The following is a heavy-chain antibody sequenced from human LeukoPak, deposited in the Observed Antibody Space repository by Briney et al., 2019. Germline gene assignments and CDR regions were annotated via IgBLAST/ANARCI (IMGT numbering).Heavy chain of an antibody. V-gene: IGHV1-46*01. D-gene: IGHD2-2*01. CDR3: ARDPSNTSGRMIWFDS. CDR1: GYTFTSYY. J-gene: IGHJ5*01. CDR2: INPSGGST. Sequence: ASVKVSCKASGYTFTSYYMHWVRQAPGQGLEWMGIINPSGGSTSYAQKFQGRVTMTRDTSTSTVYMEVRSLRSDDTAMYYCARDPSNTSGRMIWFDSWGQGTLVTVSS.